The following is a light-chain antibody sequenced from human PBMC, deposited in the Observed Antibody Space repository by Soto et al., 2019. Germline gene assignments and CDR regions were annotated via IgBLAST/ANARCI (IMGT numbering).Light chain of an antibody. V-gene: IGKV1-27*01. CDR3: QKYNSAPIP. CDR1: QGISNY. Sequence: TQTSSSLSASVGGRFPMTRRASQGISNYLAWYQQKPGKVPKLLIYAASTLQSGVPSRFSGSGSGTDFTLTISSLQPEDVATYYCQKYNSAPIPFGQGTRLEIK. J-gene: IGKJ5*01. CDR2: AAS.